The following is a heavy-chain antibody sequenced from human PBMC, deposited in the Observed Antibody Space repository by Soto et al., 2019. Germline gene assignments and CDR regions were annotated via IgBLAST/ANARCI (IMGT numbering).Heavy chain of an antibody. CDR2: ISSPSSSI. V-gene: IGHV3-48*02. J-gene: IGHJ6*02. Sequence: GGSLRLSCAASGFTFSTYSMNWVRQAPGKGLEWVSYISSPSSSIYYADSIKGRFIISRDNAKNSLYLQMNSLRDEDTAVYYCARDLTFPATRRGMDVWGQGTTVTVS. CDR3: ARDLTFPATRRGMDV. CDR1: GFTFSTYS.